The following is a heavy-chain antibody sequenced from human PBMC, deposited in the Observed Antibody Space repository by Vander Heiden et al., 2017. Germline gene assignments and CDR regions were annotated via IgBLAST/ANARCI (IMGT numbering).Heavy chain of an antibody. V-gene: IGHV3-15*07. CDR2: IKSKTDGGTT. CDR3: TGTVTPDY. J-gene: IGHJ4*02. CDR1: GFTFSNAW. Sequence: EVQLVEAGGGLVKPGVYLGLTCAAGGFTFSNAWMNWVRQAPGKGLEWVGRIKSKTDGGTTDYAAPVKGRFTISRDDSKNKLYMQMNSLKTEDTAVYYWTGTVTPDYWGQGYLVTVSS. D-gene: IGHD4-17*01.